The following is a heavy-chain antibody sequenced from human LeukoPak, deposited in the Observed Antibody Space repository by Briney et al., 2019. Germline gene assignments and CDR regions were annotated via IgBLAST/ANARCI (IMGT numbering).Heavy chain of an antibody. D-gene: IGHD3-22*01. CDR2: INGSGGST. Sequence: GGSVRLSCAASGFTFSTYAMAWVRQAPGKGLEWVAAINGSGGSTYYADSVKGRFTISRDNSKNTLYLQMNSLRAEDTAVYYCAKVPIANYYDSSGYYLGVFYWGQGTLVTVSS. J-gene: IGHJ4*02. V-gene: IGHV3-23*01. CDR3: AKVPIANYYDSSGYYLGVFY. CDR1: GFTFSTYA.